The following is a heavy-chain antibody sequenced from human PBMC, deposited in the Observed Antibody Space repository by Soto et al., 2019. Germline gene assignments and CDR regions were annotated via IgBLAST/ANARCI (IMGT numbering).Heavy chain of an antibody. J-gene: IGHJ4*02. CDR3: ARDLYSGSYSEAY. CDR1: GSTFSDYS. D-gene: IGHD1-26*01. CDR2: ISSSGATI. V-gene: IGHV3-48*02. Sequence: PGGSLRLSCAASGSTFSDYSLNWVRQAPGKGLEWVSKISSSGATIYYADSVKGRFSISRDNARNLLYLQMNSLRDEDTAVYYCARDLYSGSYSEAYWGQGTLVTVSS.